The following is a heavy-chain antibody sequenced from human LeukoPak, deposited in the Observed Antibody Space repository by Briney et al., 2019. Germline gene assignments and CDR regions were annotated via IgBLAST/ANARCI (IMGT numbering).Heavy chain of an antibody. CDR2: IIPIFGTA. CDR1: GGTFSSHA. J-gene: IGHJ4*02. V-gene: IGHV1-69*05. Sequence: GSSVKVSCKASGGTFSSHAISWVRQAPGQGLEWMGRIIPIFGTANYAQKFQGRVTITTDESTSTAYMELSSLRSEDTAVYYCASGGYYYDSSGYLEYWGQGTLVTVSS. CDR3: ASGGYYYDSSGYLEY. D-gene: IGHD3-22*01.